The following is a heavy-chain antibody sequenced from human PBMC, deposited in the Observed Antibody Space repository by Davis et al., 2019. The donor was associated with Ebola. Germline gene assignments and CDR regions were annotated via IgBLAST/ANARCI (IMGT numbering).Heavy chain of an antibody. CDR1: GFVFSSYV. J-gene: IGHJ3*01. Sequence: GESLKISCAASGFVFSSYVMSWVRRAPGKGLEWVSTLGTSADTYYADSAKGRFTLSRDNSKNTLHLQMNSLRVEDTAIYYCAKDTSNVWFDVWGQGTMVTVSS. CDR2: LGTSADT. D-gene: IGHD6-19*01. V-gene: IGHV3-23*01. CDR3: AKDTSNVWFDV.